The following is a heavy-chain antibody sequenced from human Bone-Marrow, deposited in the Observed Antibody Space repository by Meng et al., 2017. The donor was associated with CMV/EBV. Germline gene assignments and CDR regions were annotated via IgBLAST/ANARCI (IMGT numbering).Heavy chain of an antibody. Sequence: GESLKISCAASGFPFSGYWMTWIRQTPGKGLEWVANIKPDATETYYVDSVKGRFTISRDNAKNSLYLQMNSLRVEDTALYYCARQGGVAAAGHSFWGQGTLVTVSS. V-gene: IGHV3-7*01. J-gene: IGHJ1*01. CDR3: ARQGGVAAAGHSF. CDR1: GFPFSGYW. CDR2: IKPDATET. D-gene: IGHD6-13*01.